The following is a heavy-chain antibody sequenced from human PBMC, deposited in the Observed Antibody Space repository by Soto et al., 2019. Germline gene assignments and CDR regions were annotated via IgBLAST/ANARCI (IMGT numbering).Heavy chain of an antibody. Sequence: PEGSLRLSCAASGFTFSSYGMHWVRQAPGKGLEWVAVISYDRSNKYYADSVKGRFTISRDNSKNTLYLQMNSLRAEDTAVYYCANSRRAAPSWYYYGMDVWGQGTTVTVSS. V-gene: IGHV3-30*18. CDR1: GFTFSSYG. D-gene: IGHD6-6*01. J-gene: IGHJ6*02. CDR2: ISYDRSNK. CDR3: ANSRRAAPSWYYYGMDV.